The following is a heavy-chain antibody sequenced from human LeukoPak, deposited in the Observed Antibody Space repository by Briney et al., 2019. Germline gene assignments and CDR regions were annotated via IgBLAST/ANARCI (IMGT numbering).Heavy chain of an antibody. CDR2: IYSTGST. CDR1: GGSLSSYY. CDR3: ARGSSGYYYG. J-gene: IGHJ4*02. D-gene: IGHD3-22*01. Sequence: SETLSLTCNVSGGSLSSYYWSWIRQPAGKGLEWIGRIYSTGSTNYDPSLKSRVTMSIDTSKNQFSLKLSSVTAADTAVYYCARGSSGYYYGWGQGTLVTVSS. V-gene: IGHV4-4*07.